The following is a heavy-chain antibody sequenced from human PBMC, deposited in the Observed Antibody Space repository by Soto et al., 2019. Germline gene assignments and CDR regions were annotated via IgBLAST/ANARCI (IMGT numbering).Heavy chain of an antibody. CDR3: TSDSPGVTTSYGFDC. Sequence: EVQLVEAGGGLVNPGWSLRLSCAASGFTFSHAWMNWVRQAPGRGLEWVARFKSRGDGGTTDYAAPVKGRFTISRDDSVNTLCLQMDSLKIEDTAVYFCTSDSPGVTTSYGFDCWGQGILVTVSS. CDR2: FKSRGDGGTT. V-gene: IGHV3-15*07. CDR1: GFTFSHAW. D-gene: IGHD1-26*01. J-gene: IGHJ4*02.